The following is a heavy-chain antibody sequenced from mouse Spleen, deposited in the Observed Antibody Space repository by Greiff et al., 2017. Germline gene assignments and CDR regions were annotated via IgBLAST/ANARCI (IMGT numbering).Heavy chain of an antibody. Sequence: EVKLMESGPELVKPGASVKIPCKASGYTFTDYNMDWVKQSHGKSLEWIGDINPNNGGTIYNQKFKGKATLTVDKSSSTAYMELRSLTSEDTAVYYCARSDDGSPFAYWGQGTLVTVSA. D-gene: IGHD1-1*02. CDR1: GYTFTDYN. V-gene: IGHV1-18*01. J-gene: IGHJ3*01. CDR3: ARSDDGSPFAY. CDR2: INPNNGGT.